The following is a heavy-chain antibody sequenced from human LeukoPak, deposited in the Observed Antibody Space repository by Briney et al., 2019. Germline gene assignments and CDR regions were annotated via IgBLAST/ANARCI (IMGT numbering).Heavy chain of an antibody. D-gene: IGHD1-26*01. CDR3: AKRGAEVGATVAPGDY. CDR2: ISSSGSTR. CDR1: GFTFSSYE. Sequence: GGSLRLSCAASGFTFSSYEMDWVRQAPGKGLHWVSYISSSGSTRYYADSVKGRFTISRDNSKNTLYLQMNSLRAEDTAVYYCAKRGAEVGATVAPGDYWGQGTLLTVSS. V-gene: IGHV3-48*03. J-gene: IGHJ4*02.